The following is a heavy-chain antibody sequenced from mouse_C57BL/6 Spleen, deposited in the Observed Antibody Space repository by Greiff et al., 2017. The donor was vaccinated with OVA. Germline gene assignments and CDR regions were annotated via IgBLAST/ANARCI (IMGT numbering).Heavy chain of an antibody. V-gene: IGHV14-4*01. CDR1: GFNIKDDY. Sequence: VQLQQSGAELVRPGASVKLSCTASGFNIKDDYMHWVKQRPEQGLEWIGWIDPENGDTEYASKFQGKATITADTSSNTAYLQLSSLTSEDTAVYYCTTDGYPFAYWGQGTLVTVSA. J-gene: IGHJ3*01. CDR2: IDPENGDT. D-gene: IGHD2-3*01. CDR3: TTDGYPFAY.